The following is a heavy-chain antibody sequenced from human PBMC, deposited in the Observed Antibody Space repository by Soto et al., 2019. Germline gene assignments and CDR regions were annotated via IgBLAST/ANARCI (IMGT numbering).Heavy chain of an antibody. CDR1: GFTVSSHA. CDR2: ITADGGT. CDR3: APHVSCSGGSCQYDAFAI. J-gene: IGHJ3*02. Sequence: EVQVLESGGGLVQPGGSLRLSCEGSGFTVSSHAMTWIRQAPGKGPEWVSTITADGGTYYADSVKGRFAMSRDTSDNTLXLRMNSLGAEDTAAYYCAPHVSCSGGSCQYDAFAIRGQGTMVTVSS. D-gene: IGHD2-15*01. V-gene: IGHV3-23*01.